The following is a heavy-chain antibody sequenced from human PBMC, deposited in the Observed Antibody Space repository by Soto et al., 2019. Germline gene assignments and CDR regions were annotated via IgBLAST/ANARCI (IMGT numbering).Heavy chain of an antibody. CDR1: GFTFSSYG. V-gene: IGHV3-30*03. D-gene: IGHD2-21*01. CDR2: ISYDGSNK. J-gene: IGHJ1*01. CDR3: ARVWAGDLDYFQH. Sequence: GGSLRLSCAASGFTFSSYGMHWVRQAPGKGLEWVAVISYDGSNKYYADSVKGRFTISRDNSTSTAYMELSSLRSEDTAVYYCARVWAGDLDYFQHWGQGTLVTVPQ.